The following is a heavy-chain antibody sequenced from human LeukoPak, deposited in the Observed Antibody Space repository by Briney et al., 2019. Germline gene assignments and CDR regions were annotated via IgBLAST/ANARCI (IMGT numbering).Heavy chain of an antibody. CDR1: GFSFSRYT. Sequence: GGSLRLSCAASGFSFSRYTMHWVRQAPGKGLEWVAIISNDGSNEYYADSVKGRFTISRDNSENTLYLQMNSLRAEDTAVYYCAKDRRGRYDSSGYFDYWGQGTLVTVSS. J-gene: IGHJ4*02. D-gene: IGHD3-22*01. CDR2: ISNDGSNE. V-gene: IGHV3-30*04. CDR3: AKDRRGRYDSSGYFDY.